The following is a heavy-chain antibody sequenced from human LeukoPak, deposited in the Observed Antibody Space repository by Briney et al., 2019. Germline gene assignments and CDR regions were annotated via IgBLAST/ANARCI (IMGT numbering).Heavy chain of an antibody. Sequence: PGGSLRLSCAASGFTFSSYGMLWVRQAPGKGLEWVAVIWYDGSNKYYADSVKGRFTISRDNSQNTLYLQMNSLGAEDTAVYYCAKGAASALVDWFDPWGQGTLVTVSS. CDR1: GFTFSSYG. D-gene: IGHD6-25*01. V-gene: IGHV3-33*06. CDR3: AKGAASALVDWFDP. CDR2: IWYDGSNK. J-gene: IGHJ5*02.